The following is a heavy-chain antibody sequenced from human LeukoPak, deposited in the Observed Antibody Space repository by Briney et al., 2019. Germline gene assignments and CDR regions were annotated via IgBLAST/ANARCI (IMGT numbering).Heavy chain of an antibody. CDR2: IYYSGST. D-gene: IGHD3-10*01. CDR1: GGSIKNYY. CDR3: ARDVPRGTGYMDV. Sequence: SETPSLTCTVSGGSIKNYYWTWIRQPPGKGLEWIGYIYYSGSTSSNPSLKSRVTISVDTSKNQFSLRLKYATAADTAVYYCARDVPRGTGYMDVWGKGTTVTVSS. J-gene: IGHJ6*03. V-gene: IGHV4-59*01.